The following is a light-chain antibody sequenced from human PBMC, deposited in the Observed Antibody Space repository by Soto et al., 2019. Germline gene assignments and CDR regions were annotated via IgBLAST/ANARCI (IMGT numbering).Light chain of an antibody. CDR3: CSSAPESTYV. V-gene: IGLV2-23*01. CDR2: TGT. Sequence: QSVLAQPASVSGSPGQSITISCTGTSSDIGAYASVSWYHQHPHKAPRLLIYTGTQRPSGVSNRFSGSTSGNAASLTISGLQAVDEADYFCCSSAPESTYVFGTGTKVTVL. CDR1: SSDIGAYAS. J-gene: IGLJ1*01.